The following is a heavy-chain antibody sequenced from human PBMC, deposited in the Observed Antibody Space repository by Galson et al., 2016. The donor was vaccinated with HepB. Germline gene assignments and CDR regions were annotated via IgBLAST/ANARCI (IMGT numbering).Heavy chain of an antibody. D-gene: IGHD2-2*01. CDR3: AKAAGYCSSPTCLTTPMDY. CDR1: GFTFSTCG. V-gene: IGHV3-30*18. Sequence: CAASGFTFSTCGMHWVRRAPGKGLEWVAAISFDGRKTYFADFVKGRFTISRDNSNNTLFLQMNNLRPDDTAVHFCAKAAGYCSSPTCLTTPMDYWGQGTLVTVSS. J-gene: IGHJ4*02. CDR2: ISFDGRKT.